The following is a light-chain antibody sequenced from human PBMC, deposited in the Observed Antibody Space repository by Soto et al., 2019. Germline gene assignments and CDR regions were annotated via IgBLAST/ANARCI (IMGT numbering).Light chain of an antibody. CDR3: QVWDSYSDQMV. CDR2: YDS. CDR1: NIGSKN. V-gene: IGLV3-21*04. Sequence: SYELTQPPSVSVAPGKTARITCGGNNIGSKNVHWYQHKPGQAPVLVIYYDSDRPSGIPERFSGSNSGNTATLTISRVEAGDEADYYCQVWDSYSDQMVFGGGTKLTVL. J-gene: IGLJ2*01.